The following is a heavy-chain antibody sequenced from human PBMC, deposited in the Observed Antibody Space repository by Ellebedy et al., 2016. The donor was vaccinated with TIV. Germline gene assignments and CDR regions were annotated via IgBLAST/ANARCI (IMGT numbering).Heavy chain of an antibody. V-gene: IGHV3-33*06. Sequence: GESLKISCAASGFSFSTYGMHWVRQAPGQGLEWVAVIWYDGFNKDYADSVKGRFTISRDNSKSTLYLEMKSLRVEDTAVYYCAKDSPTDINYHDNDILGILVWGQGTLVTVSS. CDR3: AKDSPTDINYHDNDILGILV. CDR2: IWYDGFNK. J-gene: IGHJ4*02. D-gene: IGHD3-9*01. CDR1: GFSFSTYG.